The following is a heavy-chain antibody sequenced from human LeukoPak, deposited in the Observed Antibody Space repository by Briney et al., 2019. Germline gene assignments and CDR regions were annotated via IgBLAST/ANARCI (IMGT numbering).Heavy chain of an antibody. J-gene: IGHJ6*03. CDR1: GFTFSSYA. Sequence: GGSLRLSCAASGFTFSSYAMSWVRQAPGKGLEWVSGISWNSGSIGYADSVKGRFTISRDNAKNSLYLQMNSLRAEDTALYYCAKDGGGYPLYYYYYYMDVWGKGTTVTVSS. V-gene: IGHV3-9*01. CDR2: ISWNSGSI. CDR3: AKDGGGYPLYYYYYYMDV. D-gene: IGHD3-16*02.